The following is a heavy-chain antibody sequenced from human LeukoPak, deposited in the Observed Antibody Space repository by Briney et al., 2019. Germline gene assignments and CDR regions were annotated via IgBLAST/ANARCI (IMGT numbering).Heavy chain of an antibody. CDR3: AGADRKPYYYGMDV. J-gene: IGHJ6*02. D-gene: IGHD3-22*01. CDR1: GFTVSSNY. CDR2: IYSGGST. V-gene: IGHV3-66*01. Sequence: GGSLRLSCAASGFTVSSNYMSWVRQAPGKGLEWVSVIYSGGSTYYADSVKGRFTISRDNSKNTLYLQMNSLRAEDTAVYYCAGADRKPYYYGMDVWGQGTTVTVSS.